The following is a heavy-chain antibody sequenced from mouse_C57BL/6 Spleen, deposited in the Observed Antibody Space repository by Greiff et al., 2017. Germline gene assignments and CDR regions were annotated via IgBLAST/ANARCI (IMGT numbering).Heavy chain of an antibody. CDR2: ISSGGSYT. Sequence: EVQLVESGGDLVKPGGSLKLSCAASGFTFSSYGMSWVRQTPDKRLEWVATISSGGSYTYYPDSVKGRFTISRDNAKNTLYLQMSSLKSEDTAMYYCARQGYYDYAAGHYYAMDYWGQGTSVTVSS. CDR3: ARQGYYDYAAGHYYAMDY. CDR1: GFTFSSYG. V-gene: IGHV5-6*01. D-gene: IGHD2-4*01. J-gene: IGHJ4*01.